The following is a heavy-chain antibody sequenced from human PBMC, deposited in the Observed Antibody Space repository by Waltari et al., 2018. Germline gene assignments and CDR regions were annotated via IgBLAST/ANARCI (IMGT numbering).Heavy chain of an antibody. CDR1: GFRFSNYW. Sequence: EEQLLESGGGLVQPGDSLRLSCAGSGFRFSNYWLNGVRQAPGKGLVWVARIGTDETTMTYADSVKGRFTISRDNAKNTVYLQMKRLRAEDTAVYYCARLAPRTYRSPVPGRHYYYGMDVWGQGTTVTVSS. CDR2: IGTDETTM. J-gene: IGHJ6*02. CDR3: ARLAPRTYRSPVPGRHYYYGMDV. V-gene: IGHV3-74*03. D-gene: IGHD3-10*01.